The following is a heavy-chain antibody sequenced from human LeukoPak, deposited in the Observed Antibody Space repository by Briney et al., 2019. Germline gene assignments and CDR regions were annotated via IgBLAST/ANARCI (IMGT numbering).Heavy chain of an antibody. CDR3: TTEDYYDSSGYYPTAFDY. CDR2: IKSKTDGGTT. D-gene: IGHD3-22*01. Sequence: GGSLRLSCAASGFTFSNAWMSWVRQAPGKGLEGVGRIKSKTDGGTTDYAAPVKGRFTIPRDDSKYTLYLQMSSLKTDDTVVYCCTTEDYYDSSGYYPTAFDYWGQGTLVTVSS. CDR1: GFTFSNAW. V-gene: IGHV3-15*01. J-gene: IGHJ4*02.